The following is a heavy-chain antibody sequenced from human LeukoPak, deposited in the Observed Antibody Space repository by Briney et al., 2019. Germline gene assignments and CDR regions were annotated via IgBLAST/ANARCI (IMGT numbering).Heavy chain of an antibody. CDR1: GFTFSSYA. D-gene: IGHD3-22*01. CDR3: AKWYYYDSSGYV. Sequence: AGGSLRLSCAASGFTFSSYAMSWVRQAPGKGLEWVSAISGSGGSTYYADSVKGRFTISRDNSKNTLYLQMNSLRAEDTAVYYCAKWYYYDSSGYVWGQGTLVTVSS. CDR2: ISGSGGST. J-gene: IGHJ4*02. V-gene: IGHV3-23*01.